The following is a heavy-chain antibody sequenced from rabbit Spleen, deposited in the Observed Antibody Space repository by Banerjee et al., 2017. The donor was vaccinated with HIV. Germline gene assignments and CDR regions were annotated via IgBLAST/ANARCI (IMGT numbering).Heavy chain of an antibody. CDR3: ARDGAGGSYFAL. CDR2: INTITGKS. J-gene: IGHJ3*01. V-gene: IGHV1S45*01. D-gene: IGHD8-1*01. Sequence: EQLEESGGGLVKPEGSLTLTCKASGVSFSDKDVMCWVRQAPGKGLEWIACINTITGKSVYASWAKGRFIMSRTSSTTVTLQVTRLTAADTATYFCARDGAGGSYFALWGQGTLVTVS. CDR1: GVSFSDKDV.